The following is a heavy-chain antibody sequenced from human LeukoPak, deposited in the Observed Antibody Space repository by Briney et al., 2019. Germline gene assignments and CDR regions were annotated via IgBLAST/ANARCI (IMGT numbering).Heavy chain of an antibody. CDR1: GFTFSSYW. V-gene: IGHV3-15*01. Sequence: PGGSLRLSCAASGFTFSSYWMSWVRQAPGKGLEWVGRIKSKTDGGTTDYAAPVKGRFTISRDDSKNTLYLQMNSLKTEDTAVYYCTTEGYYGSGSYNYWGQGTLVTVSS. D-gene: IGHD3-10*01. J-gene: IGHJ4*02. CDR2: IKSKTDGGTT. CDR3: TTEGYYGSGSYNY.